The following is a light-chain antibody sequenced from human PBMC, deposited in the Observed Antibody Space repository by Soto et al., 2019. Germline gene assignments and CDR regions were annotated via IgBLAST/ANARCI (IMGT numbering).Light chain of an antibody. CDR1: SSDVGGYNY. J-gene: IGLJ1*01. CDR3: ISYTTSVTYV. Sequence: QSALTQPASVSGSLGQSITISCTGTSSDVGGYNYVSWYQQHPGKAPKLMISGVSNRPSGVSNRFSGSKSGNTASLTISGLQTEDEADYYCISYTTSVTYVFGTGTKLTVL. CDR2: GVS. V-gene: IGLV2-14*01.